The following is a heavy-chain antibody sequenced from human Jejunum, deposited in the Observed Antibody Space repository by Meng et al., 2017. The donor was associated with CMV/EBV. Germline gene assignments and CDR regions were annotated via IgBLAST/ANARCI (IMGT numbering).Heavy chain of an antibody. D-gene: IGHD1-14*01. CDR1: GYDFTDYY. CDR2: INPKNGGP. Sequence: KPSGYDFTDYYIQWVRQAPGQAPEWLGWINPKNGGPRYAAIFQGRVTLTSDTSLNTAFLDLSGLTSDDTAVYYCTRRKTDTGWVYWGQGTLVTVSS. CDR3: TRRKTDTGWVY. J-gene: IGHJ4*02. V-gene: IGHV1-2*02.